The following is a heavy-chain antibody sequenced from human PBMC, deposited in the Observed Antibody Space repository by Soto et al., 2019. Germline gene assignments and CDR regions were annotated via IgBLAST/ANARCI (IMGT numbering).Heavy chain of an antibody. J-gene: IGHJ6*02. CDR2: ISDSGGST. V-gene: IGHV3-23*01. D-gene: IGHD3-10*01. Sequence: EVYLLESGGGLVQPGGSLRLSCAASGFTFRNYPMNWVRQTPGKGLEWVSSISDSGGSTYYADSVKGRFTISRDNSKNTLYLLMNSLSAEDTAVYFCARSNSVGSGSYFHYYYGLDVWGQGNTVTVSS. CDR3: ARSNSVGSGSYFHYYYGLDV. CDR1: GFTFRNYP.